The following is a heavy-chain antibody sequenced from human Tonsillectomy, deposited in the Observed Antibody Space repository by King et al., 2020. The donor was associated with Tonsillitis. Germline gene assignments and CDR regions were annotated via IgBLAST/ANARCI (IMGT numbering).Heavy chain of an antibody. CDR3: ARVVAGTGQYYYYYMDV. V-gene: IGHV4-59*01. Sequence: QLQLQESGPGLVKPSETLSLTCTVSGGSISSYYWSWIRQPPGKGLEWIGYIYYSGSTNYNPSLKSRVTISVDTSKNQFSLKLSSVTAADTAVYYCARVVAGTGQYYYYYMDVWGKGTTVTVSS. CDR1: GGSISSYY. J-gene: IGHJ6*03. CDR2: IYYSGST. D-gene: IGHD6-19*01.